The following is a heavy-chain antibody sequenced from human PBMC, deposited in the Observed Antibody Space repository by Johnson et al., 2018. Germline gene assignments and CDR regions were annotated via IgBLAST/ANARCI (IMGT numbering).Heavy chain of an antibody. CDR3: SKPMIVVVKDAFDI. CDR1: GFTFSSYA. V-gene: IGHV3-30-3*02. J-gene: IGHJ3*02. Sequence: QVQLVESGGGVVQPGRSXRLSCAASGFTFSSYAMHWVRQAPGKGLEWVAVISYDGSNKYYEDPVKGRFTISRDNSKNTLYLQMNSLRAEDTAVYCCSKPMIVVVKDAFDIWGQGTMVTVSS. D-gene: IGHD3-22*01. CDR2: ISYDGSNK.